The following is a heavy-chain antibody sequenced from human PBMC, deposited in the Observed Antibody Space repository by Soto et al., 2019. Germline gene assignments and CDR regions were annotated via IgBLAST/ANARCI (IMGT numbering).Heavy chain of an antibody. CDR1: GFTFSIFA. J-gene: IGHJ4*02. V-gene: IGHV3-23*01. Sequence: GGSLRLSCAASGFTFSIFAMSWVRQSPGKGLEWVSTISGSGGSTYYADAVKGRFTISRDNSMGTLYLQMKSLRVEDTAIYYCVKEVSLASTLDLGYWRQGALVTVSS. D-gene: IGHD1-20*01. CDR3: VKEVSLASTLDLGY. CDR2: ISGSGGST.